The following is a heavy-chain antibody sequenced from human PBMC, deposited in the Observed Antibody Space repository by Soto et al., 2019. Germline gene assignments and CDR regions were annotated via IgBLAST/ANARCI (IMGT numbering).Heavy chain of an antibody. V-gene: IGHV3-23*01. D-gene: IGHD4-17*01. Sequence: GGSLRLSCAASGFTFSSYAMSWVRQAPGKGLEWVSAISGSGGSTYYADSVKGRFTISRDNSKNTLYLQMNSLRAEDTAVYYCAKNLIWDYGDYWLGPPAYYFDYWGQGTLVTVSS. J-gene: IGHJ4*02. CDR2: ISGSGGST. CDR1: GFTFSSYA. CDR3: AKNLIWDYGDYWLGPPAYYFDY.